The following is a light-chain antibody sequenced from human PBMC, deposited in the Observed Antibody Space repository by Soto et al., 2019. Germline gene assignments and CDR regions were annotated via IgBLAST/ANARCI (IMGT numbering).Light chain of an antibody. CDR2: EVS. J-gene: IGLJ2*01. Sequence: QSALTKPPSASGSPGQSVTISCIGTSSDVGGYNYVSWYQQHPGKAPKLMIYEVSKRPSGVPDRFSGSKSGNTASLTVSGLQAEDEADYYFSSYAASNNLGVFGGGTKLTVL. V-gene: IGLV2-8*01. CDR1: SSDVGGYNY. CDR3: SSYAASNNLGV.